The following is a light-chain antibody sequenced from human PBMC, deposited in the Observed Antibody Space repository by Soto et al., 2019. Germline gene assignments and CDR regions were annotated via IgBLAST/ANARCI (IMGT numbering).Light chain of an antibody. CDR3: SSYTSSSTYV. J-gene: IGLJ1*01. V-gene: IGLV2-14*01. Sequence: QSALTQPASVSGSPGQSIPISCPGTSSDVGGYTYVSWYQQYPGKAPKVMIYDVTNRPSGVSNRFSGSKSGNTASLTISGLQAEDEADYYCSSYTSSSTYVFGTGTKVTVL. CDR1: SSDVGGYTY. CDR2: DVT.